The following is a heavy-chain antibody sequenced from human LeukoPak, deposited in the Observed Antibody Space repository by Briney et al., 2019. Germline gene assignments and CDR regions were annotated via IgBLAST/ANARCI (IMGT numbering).Heavy chain of an antibody. V-gene: IGHV4-61*09. CDR2: IYTTGST. J-gene: IGHJ3*02. D-gene: IGHD6-13*01. CDR3: ARHVAAAGPYPYAFDM. CDR1: GDSISSSNYY. Sequence: SETLSLTCTVSGDSISSSNYYWSWIRQPAGKGLEWIGHIYTTGSTSYSPSLKSRVTISIDTSKNQFSLNLRSVTAADTAVYYCARHVAAAGPYPYAFDMWGQGTMVTVSS.